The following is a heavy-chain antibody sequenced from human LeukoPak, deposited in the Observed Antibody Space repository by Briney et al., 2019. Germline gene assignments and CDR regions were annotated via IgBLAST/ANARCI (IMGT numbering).Heavy chain of an antibody. Sequence: SQTLSLTCTVSGGSISSGGYYWSWIRQHPGKGLEWIGYIYYSGSTYYNPSLKSRVAISVDTSKNQFSLKLSSVTAADTAVYYCARERRGDGYNQYYYYMDVWGKGSTVTVSS. CDR2: IYYSGST. J-gene: IGHJ6*03. D-gene: IGHD5-24*01. CDR1: GGSISSGGYY. CDR3: ARERRGDGYNQYYYYMDV. V-gene: IGHV4-31*03.